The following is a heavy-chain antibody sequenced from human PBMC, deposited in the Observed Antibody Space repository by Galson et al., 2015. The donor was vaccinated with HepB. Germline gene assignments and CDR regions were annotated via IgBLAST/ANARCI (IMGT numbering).Heavy chain of an antibody. Sequence: SVKVSYKASGGTFSSYAISWVRQAPGQGLEWMGGIIPIFGTANYAQKFQGRVTITADESTSTAYMELSSLRSEDTAVYYCARSTSYYDFWSGYEWFDPWGQGTLVTVSS. D-gene: IGHD3-3*01. J-gene: IGHJ5*02. CDR1: GGTFSSYA. CDR3: ARSTSYYDFWSGYEWFDP. V-gene: IGHV1-69*13. CDR2: IIPIFGTA.